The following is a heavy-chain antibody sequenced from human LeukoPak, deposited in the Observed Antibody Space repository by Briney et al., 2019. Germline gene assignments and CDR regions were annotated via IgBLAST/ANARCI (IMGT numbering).Heavy chain of an antibody. CDR1: GYSFVFFG. CDR2: INPKSGAA. J-gene: IGHJ4*02. V-gene: IGHV1-2*02. Sequence: ASVKVSCKASGYSFVFFGVSWVRQAPGQGLEWLGWINPKSGAADYAQQFRGRVTMTRDTSINTDYMEMKRVTSDDTAVYYCARGAEAETSPLDFWGQGALVIVS. CDR3: ARGAEAETSPLDF. D-gene: IGHD6-13*01.